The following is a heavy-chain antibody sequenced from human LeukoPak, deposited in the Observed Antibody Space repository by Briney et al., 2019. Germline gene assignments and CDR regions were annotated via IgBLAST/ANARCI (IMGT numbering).Heavy chain of an antibody. D-gene: IGHD3-22*01. J-gene: IGHJ4*02. Sequence: VASVKVSCKASGGTFSSYAISWVRQAPGQGLEWMGGIIPIFGTANYAQKFQGRVTITADESTSTAYMELSSLRSEDTAVYCCARNYYDSSGYYFFDYWGQGTLVTVSS. V-gene: IGHV1-69*13. CDR1: GGTFSSYA. CDR2: IIPIFGTA. CDR3: ARNYYDSSGYYFFDY.